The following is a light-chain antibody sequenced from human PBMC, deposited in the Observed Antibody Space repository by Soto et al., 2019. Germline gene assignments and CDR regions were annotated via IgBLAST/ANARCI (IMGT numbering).Light chain of an antibody. CDR1: QSITNY. CDR2: AAD. J-gene: IGKJ1*01. Sequence: DIQMTQSPSSLSASVGDTVTITCRASQSITNYLTWFQQKPGKAPSLLIFAADNLQDGVPSRFSGSGSGKYFTLTVTSLQPEDFATYFSQQTYLTPWTSGQGKKVDI. CDR3: QQTYLTPWT. V-gene: IGKV1-39*01.